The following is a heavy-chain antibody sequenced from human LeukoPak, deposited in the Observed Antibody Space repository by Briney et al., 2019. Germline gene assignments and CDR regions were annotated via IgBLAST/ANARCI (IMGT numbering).Heavy chain of an antibody. CDR3: ARQGALGYYYYMDV. J-gene: IGHJ6*03. CDR1: GYSFASHW. D-gene: IGHD3-16*01. CDR2: IYPGDSDA. Sequence: GESLKISCKGSGYSFASHWIGWVRQMPGKGLEWMGIIYPGDSDARYSRPFQGQVTISADKSINTAYLQWSSLKASDTAIYFCARQGALGYYYYMDVWGEGTTVTVSS. V-gene: IGHV5-51*01.